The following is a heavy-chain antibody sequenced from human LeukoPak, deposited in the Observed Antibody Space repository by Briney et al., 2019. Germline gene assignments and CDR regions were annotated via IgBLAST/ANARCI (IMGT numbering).Heavy chain of an antibody. CDR2: IKSKTDGGTT. J-gene: IGHJ4*02. V-gene: IGHV3-15*01. D-gene: IGHD3-22*01. CDR1: GFTFSNAW. Sequence: GGSLRLSCAASGFTFSNAWMSWVRQAPGKGLEWVGRIKSKTDGGTTDYAAPVKGRFTISRDDSKNTLYLQMNSLKTEDTAVYYCTTGLVVVKSSYIDYWGQGTLVTVSS. CDR3: TTGLVVVKSSYIDY.